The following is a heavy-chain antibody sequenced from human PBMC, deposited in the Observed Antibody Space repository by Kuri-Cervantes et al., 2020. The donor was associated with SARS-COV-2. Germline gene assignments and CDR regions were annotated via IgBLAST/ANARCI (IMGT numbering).Heavy chain of an antibody. V-gene: IGHV1-18*01. D-gene: IGHD3-10*01. Sequence: ASVKVSCKTSGYTFNTYGVSWVRQAPGRGLQWVGSINTYNGNTNYAQILQGRVTMTTDTSTNTALMELSRLRSDDTAVYYCARALGSGYNWFDPWGQGTMVTVSS. CDR1: GYTFNTYG. CDR3: ARALGSGYNWFDP. J-gene: IGHJ5*02. CDR2: INTYNGNT.